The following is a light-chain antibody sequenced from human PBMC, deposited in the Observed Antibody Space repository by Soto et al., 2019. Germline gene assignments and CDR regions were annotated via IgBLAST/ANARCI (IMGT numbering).Light chain of an antibody. Sequence: DIQLTQSPSTLSASVGDRVTISCRASQSISNWLAWYQQKPGIAPKLLIYEASRLESGVPSRFSGTGSGTEFPLTIRSVPPEGLATYCCQHYRHFSTFGQGTKVDIK. CDR2: EAS. CDR3: QHYRHFST. CDR1: QSISNW. J-gene: IGKJ1*01. V-gene: IGKV1-5*03.